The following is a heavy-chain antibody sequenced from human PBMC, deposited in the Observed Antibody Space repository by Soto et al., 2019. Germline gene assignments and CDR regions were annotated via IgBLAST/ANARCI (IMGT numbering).Heavy chain of an antibody. D-gene: IGHD2-15*01. CDR3: ARQALYCSGGSCYSSDAFDI. V-gene: IGHV3-33*08. CDR2: ILYDGSNT. Sequence: GGSLRLSCAASGFTFSDYWMHWVRQAPGKGLEWVSVILYDGSNTYYADSVKGRFTISRDNSKNTLYLQMNSLRAEDTAVYYCARQALYCSGGSCYSSDAFDIWGQGTMVTVSS. CDR1: GFTFSDYW. J-gene: IGHJ3*02.